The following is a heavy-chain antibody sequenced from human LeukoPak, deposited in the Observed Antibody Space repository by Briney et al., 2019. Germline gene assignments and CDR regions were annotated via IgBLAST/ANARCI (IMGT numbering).Heavy chain of an antibody. D-gene: IGHD2-15*01. CDR3: ARGGVGYCSGGSCYRGYFDL. Sequence: ASVKVSCKASGYTFTSYGISWVRQAPGQGLEWMGWISAYNGNTNYAQKLQGRVTMTTDTSTSTAYMELSSLRSEDTAVYYCARGGVGYCSGGSCYRGYFDLWGRGTLATVSS. CDR1: GYTFTSYG. CDR2: ISAYNGNT. J-gene: IGHJ2*01. V-gene: IGHV1-18*01.